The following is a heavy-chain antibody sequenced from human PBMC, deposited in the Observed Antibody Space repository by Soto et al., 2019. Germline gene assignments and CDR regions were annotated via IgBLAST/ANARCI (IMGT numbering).Heavy chain of an antibody. CDR1: GYSSTIYW. Sequence: GESLKISCKGYGYSSTIYWIVWVRQMPAKGLEWMGIIYPGDSDTRYSPSFQGQVSMSADKSISTAYPQWSSLEASDTAMYYCARGDSSGLEDYWGQGTPVTVSS. CDR2: IYPGDSDT. D-gene: IGHD3-22*01. V-gene: IGHV5-51*01. J-gene: IGHJ4*02. CDR3: ARGDSSGLEDY.